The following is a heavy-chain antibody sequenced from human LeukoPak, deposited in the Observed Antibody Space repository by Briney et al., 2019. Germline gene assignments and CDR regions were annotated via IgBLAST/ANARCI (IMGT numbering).Heavy chain of an antibody. CDR2: IYPSGST. Sequence: SETLSLTCTVSGGSISSYYWSWIRQPPGKGLEWIGYIYPSGSTNYNPSLKSRVTISVDTSKNQFSLKLSSVTAADTAVYYCARSGRNYDFWSGYTFDYWGQGTLVTVSS. V-gene: IGHV4-4*09. J-gene: IGHJ4*02. CDR3: ARSGRNYDFWSGYTFDY. D-gene: IGHD3-3*01. CDR1: GGSISSYY.